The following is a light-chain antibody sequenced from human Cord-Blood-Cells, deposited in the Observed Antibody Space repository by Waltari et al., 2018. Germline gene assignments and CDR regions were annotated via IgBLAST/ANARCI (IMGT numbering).Light chain of an antibody. V-gene: IGKV1-5*03. J-gene: IGKJ1*01. Sequence: DIQLTQSPSTLSASVGDRVTITCRASQSISSWLAWYQQQTGKAPKLLIYKASSLESGVPSRFSGSGSGTEFTLTISSLQPDDFVTYYCQQYNSYRTFGQGTKVEIK. CDR3: QQYNSYRT. CDR2: KAS. CDR1: QSISSW.